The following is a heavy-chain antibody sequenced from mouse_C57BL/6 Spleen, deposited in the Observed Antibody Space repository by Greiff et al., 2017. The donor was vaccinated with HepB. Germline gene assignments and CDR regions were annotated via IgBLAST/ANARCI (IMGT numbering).Heavy chain of an antibody. CDR3: ARNRGNYDGAMDY. V-gene: IGHV2-2*01. CDR1: GFSLTSYG. Sequence: VNLVESGPGLVQPSQSLSITCTVSGFSLTSYGVHWVRQSPGKGLEWLGVIWSGGSTDYNAAFISRLSISKDNSKSQVFFKMNSLQADDTAIYYCARNRGNYDGAMDYWGQGTSVTVSS. J-gene: IGHJ4*01. CDR2: IWSGGST. D-gene: IGHD2-1*01.